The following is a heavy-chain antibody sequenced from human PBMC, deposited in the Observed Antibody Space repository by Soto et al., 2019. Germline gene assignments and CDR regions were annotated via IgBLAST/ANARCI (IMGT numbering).Heavy chain of an antibody. CDR1: GFTFSSYG. V-gene: IGHV3-30*18. Sequence: ESGGGVVQPGRSLRLSCAASGFTFSSYGMHWVRQAPGKGLEWVAVISYDGSNKYYADSVKGRFTISRDNSKNTLYLQMNSLRAKDTAVYYCAKDSDCSSTSCYGSDYYYMDVWGKGTPVTVSS. CDR2: ISYDGSNK. CDR3: AKDSDCSSTSCYGSDYYYMDV. J-gene: IGHJ6*03. D-gene: IGHD2-2*01.